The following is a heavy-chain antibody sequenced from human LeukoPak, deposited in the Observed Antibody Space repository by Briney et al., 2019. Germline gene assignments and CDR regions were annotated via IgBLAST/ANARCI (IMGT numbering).Heavy chain of an antibody. J-gene: IGHJ4*02. CDR3: ARDSRGSGSQGLFDY. D-gene: IGHD3-10*01. CDR2: ISSSSSTI. CDR1: GFTFSSYS. Sequence: GGSLRLSCAASGFTFSSYSMSWVRQAPGKGLEWVSYISSSSSTIYYADSVKGRFTISRDNAKNSLYLQMNSLRAEDTAVYYCARDSRGSGSQGLFDYWGQGTLVTVSS. V-gene: IGHV3-48*01.